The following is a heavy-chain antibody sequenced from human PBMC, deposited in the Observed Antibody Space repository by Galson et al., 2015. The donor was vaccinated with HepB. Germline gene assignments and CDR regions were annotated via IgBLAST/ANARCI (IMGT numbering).Heavy chain of an antibody. V-gene: IGHV3-30-3*01. J-gene: IGHJ4*02. Sequence: SLRLSCAASGFTFSSYAMHWVRQAPGKGLEWVAVISYDGSNKYYADSVKGRFTISRDDSKNTLYLQMNSLRAEGTAVYYCARDGVSRGSWFINPSKIAVAAPLDYWGQGTLVTVSS. CDR1: GFTFSSYA. CDR2: ISYDGSNK. CDR3: ARDGVSRGSWFINPSKIAVAAPLDY. D-gene: IGHD6-19*01.